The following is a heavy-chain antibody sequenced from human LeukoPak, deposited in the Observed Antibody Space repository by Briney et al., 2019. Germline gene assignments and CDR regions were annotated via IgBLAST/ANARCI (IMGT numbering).Heavy chain of an antibody. J-gene: IGHJ3*02. Sequence: GGSLRLSCAASGFTFSSYSMNWVRQAPGKGLEWVSSISSSSSYIYYADSVKGRFTISRDNAKNSLYLQMNSLRAEDTAVYYCAREGQLAAFDIWGQGTMVTVSS. V-gene: IGHV3-21*01. CDR3: AREGQLAAFDI. D-gene: IGHD6-6*01. CDR2: ISSSSSYI. CDR1: GFTFSSYS.